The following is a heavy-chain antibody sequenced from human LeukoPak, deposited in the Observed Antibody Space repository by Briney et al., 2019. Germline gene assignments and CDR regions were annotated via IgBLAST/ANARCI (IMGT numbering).Heavy chain of an antibody. D-gene: IGHD2-2*01. V-gene: IGHV1-2*02. CDR2: INPNSGGT. CDR1: GYTFTGYY. Sequence: GASVKVSCKASGYTFTGYYMHWVRPAPGQGLEWMGWINPNSGGTNYAQKFQGRVTMTRDTSISTAYMELSRLRSDDTAVYYCARGKYCSSTSCYPYDYWGQGTLVTVSS. J-gene: IGHJ4*02. CDR3: ARGKYCSSTSCYPYDY.